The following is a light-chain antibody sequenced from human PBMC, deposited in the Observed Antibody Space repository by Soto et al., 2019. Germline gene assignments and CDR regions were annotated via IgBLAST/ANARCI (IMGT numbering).Light chain of an antibody. CDR1: SGSIASNY. J-gene: IGLJ7*01. CDR3: QSYYSSTHAV. Sequence: NFMLTHPHSVSESPGKTVTISCTRSSGSIASNYVQWYQRRPGSAPTTVIYEDNQRPSGVPDRFSGSIDSSSNSASLTISGLKTEDEADYYCQSYYSSTHAVFGGGTQLTVL. CDR2: EDN. V-gene: IGLV6-57*04.